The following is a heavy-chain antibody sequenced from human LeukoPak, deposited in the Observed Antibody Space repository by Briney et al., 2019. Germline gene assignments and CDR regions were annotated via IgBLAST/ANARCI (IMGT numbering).Heavy chain of an antibody. J-gene: IGHJ4*02. CDR2: ISGDGGST. Sequence: PGGSLRLSCAASGFTFDDYAMHWVRQAPGKGLEWISLISGDGGSTYYADSVKGRFTISRDNSKNSLYLQMNSLRTEDTALYYCAKDIYGPIPAAMDYWGQGTLVTVSS. V-gene: IGHV3-43*02. D-gene: IGHD2-2*01. CDR3: AKDIYGPIPAAMDY. CDR1: GFTFDDYA.